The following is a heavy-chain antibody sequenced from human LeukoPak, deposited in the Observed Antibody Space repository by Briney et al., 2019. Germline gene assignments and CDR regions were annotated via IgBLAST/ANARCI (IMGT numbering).Heavy chain of an antibody. V-gene: IGHV4-59*01. D-gene: IGHD3-10*01. CDR3: ARNLWFGESSDAFYI. Sequence: PSETLSLTCTVSGGSISSYYWSWIRQPPGKGLEWIGYIYYSGSTNYNPSLKSRVSISVDKSKNQFSLKLSSVTAADTAVYYCARNLWFGESSDAFYIWGQGTMVTVSS. J-gene: IGHJ3*02. CDR1: GGSISSYY. CDR2: IYYSGST.